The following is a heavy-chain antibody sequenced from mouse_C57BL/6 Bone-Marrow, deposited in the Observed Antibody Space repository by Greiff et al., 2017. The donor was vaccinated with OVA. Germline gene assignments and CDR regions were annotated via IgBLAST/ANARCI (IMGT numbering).Heavy chain of an antibody. V-gene: IGHV3-6*01. CDR1: GYSITSGYY. J-gene: IGHJ1*03. CDR3: ARGNYGTWYFDV. D-gene: IGHD2-1*01. CDR2: ISYDGSN. Sequence: EVKLQESGPGLVKPSQSLSLTCSVTGYSITSGYYWNWIRQFPGNKLEWMGYISYDGSNNYNPSLKNRISITRDTSKNQFFLKLNSVTTEDTATYYCARGNYGTWYFDVWGTGTTVTVSS.